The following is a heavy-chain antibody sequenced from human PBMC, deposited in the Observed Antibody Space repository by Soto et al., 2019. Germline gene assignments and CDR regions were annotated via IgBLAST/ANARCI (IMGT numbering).Heavy chain of an antibody. Sequence: QLQLVESGGGVVQPGRSLRLSCAASASTFSNYIMHWVRQAPGKGLEWVAFISYDGSNSNYADFVVGRFTISRDNPKNMLYLQLSSLRPDDTAVYYCAGGDNYYALGVWGQGTTVTVSS. J-gene: IGHJ6*02. CDR1: ASTFSNYI. D-gene: IGHD2-15*01. V-gene: IGHV3-30*04. CDR2: ISYDGSNS. CDR3: AGGDNYYALGV.